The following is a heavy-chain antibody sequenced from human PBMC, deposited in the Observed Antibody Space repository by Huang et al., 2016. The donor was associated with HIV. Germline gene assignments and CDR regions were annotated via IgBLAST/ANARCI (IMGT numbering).Heavy chain of an antibody. V-gene: IGHV3-23*01. Sequence: EVKLLESGGGLVQPGGSLRLSCAASGFSFSSYTMTWVRQAQGKGLGWVSCIRGSDNTTFYAESVKGRFTISRDNSKNTLYLQMKSLRVDDTAVYYCAKDRVAGTGHCFDPWGQGTLVTVSS. J-gene: IGHJ5*02. CDR1: GFSFSSYT. D-gene: IGHD6-19*01. CDR2: IRGSDNTT. CDR3: AKDRVAGTGHCFDP.